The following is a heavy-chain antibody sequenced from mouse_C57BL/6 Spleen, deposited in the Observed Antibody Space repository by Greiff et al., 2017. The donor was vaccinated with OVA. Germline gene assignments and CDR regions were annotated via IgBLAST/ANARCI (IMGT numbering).Heavy chain of an antibody. CDR1: GYTFTSYW. V-gene: IGHV1-5*01. Sequence: EVKLQESGTVLARPGASVKLSCKTSGYTFTSYWMHWVKQRPGQGLEWIGAIYPGNSDTSYNQKFKGKAKLTAVTSASTAYMELSSLTNEDSAVYYCTGHYYGSSYESDYAMDYWGQGTAVTVSS. CDR3: TGHYYGSSYESDYAMDY. J-gene: IGHJ4*01. CDR2: IYPGNSDT. D-gene: IGHD1-1*01.